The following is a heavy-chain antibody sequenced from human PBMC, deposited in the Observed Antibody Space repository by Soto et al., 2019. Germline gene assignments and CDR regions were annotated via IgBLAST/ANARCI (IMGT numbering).Heavy chain of an antibody. CDR1: GGTFSSYT. V-gene: IGHV1-69*08. CDR2: IIPILGIA. CDR3: GRDLVTEQMGANSAFDY. Sequence: QVQLVQSGAEVKKPGSSVKVSCKASGGTFSSYTISWVRQAPGQGLEWMGRIIPILGIANYAQKFQGRVTITADNSTNTAYMALSRLRSEERAVYSCGRDLVTEQMGANSAFDYWGQGTMVTVSS. D-gene: IGHD1-26*01. J-gene: IGHJ4*02.